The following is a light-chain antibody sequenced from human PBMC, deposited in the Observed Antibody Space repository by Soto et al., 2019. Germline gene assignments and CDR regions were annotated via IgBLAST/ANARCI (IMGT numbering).Light chain of an antibody. CDR1: QGISNY. CDR3: QKYNNAPRT. CDR2: AAS. J-gene: IGKJ1*01. V-gene: IGKV1-27*01. Sequence: DIQMTQSPSSLSASVGDTVTITCRASQGISNYLAWYQQKPGQVPNLLIYAASTSQSGVASRFSGSGSGTDFTLTISSLRPEDVATYYCQKYNNAPRTFGQGTKVEI.